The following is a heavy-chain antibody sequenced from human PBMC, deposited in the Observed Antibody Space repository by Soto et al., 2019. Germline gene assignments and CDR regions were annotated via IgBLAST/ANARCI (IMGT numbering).Heavy chain of an antibody. V-gene: IGHV4-59*01. CDR1: GGSISSYY. CDR3: ASRWGTSFDF. J-gene: IGHJ4*02. D-gene: IGHD7-27*01. Sequence: QVQLQESGPGLVKPSETLSLTCTVSGGSISSYYWSWIRQPPGKGLEWIGYIFYSGSTNYTPSLKSRVTTSVDTSKNQFSPKLSSVTAADTAVYYCASRWGTSFDFWGQGTLVTVSS. CDR2: IFYSGST.